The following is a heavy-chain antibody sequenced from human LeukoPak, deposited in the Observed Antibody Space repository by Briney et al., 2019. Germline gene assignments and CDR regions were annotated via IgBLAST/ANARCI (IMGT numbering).Heavy chain of an antibody. CDR2: INAGNGNT. D-gene: IGHD3-22*01. V-gene: IGHV1-3*01. CDR1: GYTFTSYA. CDR3: ARDIIPHNYDSSGPAFMDV. J-gene: IGHJ6*02. Sequence: ASVTVSFMASGYTFTSYAMHWVRQAPGQRGAWMGWINAGNGNTKYSQKFQGRVTITRDTSASTAYMELSSLRSEDTAVYYCARDIIPHNYDSSGPAFMDVWGQGTTVTVSS.